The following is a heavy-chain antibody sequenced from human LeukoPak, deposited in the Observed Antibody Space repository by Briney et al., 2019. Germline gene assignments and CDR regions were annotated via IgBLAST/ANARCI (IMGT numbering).Heavy chain of an antibody. Sequence: GGSLRLSCAASGLTVSDNYMSWVRQAPGKGLEWVSVLYSGGDTFYADSVRGRFTISRDISKNSLYLQMNSLRAEDTAVYYCARVLTIFGVVTRDNQFDPWGQGTLVTVSS. CDR1: GLTVSDNY. V-gene: IGHV3-53*01. CDR3: ARVLTIFGVVTRDNQFDP. J-gene: IGHJ5*02. D-gene: IGHD3-3*01. CDR2: LYSGGDT.